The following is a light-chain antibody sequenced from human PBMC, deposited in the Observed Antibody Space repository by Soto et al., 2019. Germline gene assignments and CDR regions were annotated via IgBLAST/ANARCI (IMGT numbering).Light chain of an antibody. Sequence: QSVLTQPPSVSVAPGQKVTISCSGSSSNIGNNYVSWYRQFPGTAPKLLIYDINKRPSGIPDRFSGSKSGTSATLGITGLQTGDEADYYCGAWDSSLSVWVFGGGTKLTVL. CDR3: GAWDSSLSVWV. CDR1: SSNIGNNY. V-gene: IGLV1-51*01. J-gene: IGLJ3*02. CDR2: DIN.